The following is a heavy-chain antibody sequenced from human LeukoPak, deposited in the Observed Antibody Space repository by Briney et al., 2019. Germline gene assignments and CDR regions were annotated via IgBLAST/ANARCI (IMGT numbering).Heavy chain of an antibody. CDR1: GYTFTGYY. D-gene: IGHD2-2*01. J-gene: IGHJ4*02. V-gene: IGHV1-2*02. Sequence: ASVKVSCKASGYTFTGYYMHWVRQAPGQGLEWMGWINPNSGGTNYAQKFQGRVSMTRDTSISTAYMELSRLRSDDTAVYYCARDGGYCSSTSCPFDYWGQGTLDTVSS. CDR2: INPNSGGT. CDR3: ARDGGYCSSTSCPFDY.